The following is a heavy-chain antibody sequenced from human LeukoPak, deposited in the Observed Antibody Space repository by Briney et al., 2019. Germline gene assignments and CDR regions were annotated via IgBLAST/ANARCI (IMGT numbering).Heavy chain of an antibody. J-gene: IGHJ4*02. CDR2: ISSSSSYI. CDR1: GFTFSSYW. V-gene: IGHV3-21*01. CDR3: ARDRSGWPIFDY. D-gene: IGHD6-19*01. Sequence: GGSLRLSCAASGFTFSSYWMHWVRQAPGKGLEWVSSISSSSSYIYYADSVKGRFTISRDNAKNSLYLQMNSQRAEDTAVYYCARDRSGWPIFDYWGQGTLVTVSS.